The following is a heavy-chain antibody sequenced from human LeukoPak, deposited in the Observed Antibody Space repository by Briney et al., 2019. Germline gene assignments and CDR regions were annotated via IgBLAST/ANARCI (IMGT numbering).Heavy chain of an antibody. D-gene: IGHD3-9*01. V-gene: IGHV1-24*01. CDR1: GYSLTELS. J-gene: IGHJ6*02. Sequence: GASVKVSCKVSGYSLTELSIHWVRQAPGKGLEWMGCIGPGDGETNYAQMFQGRVTMTEDTSTDTAYMELSSLRSDDTAVYYCATTRLVPLYYYGMDVWGQGTTVAVSS. CDR2: IGPGDGET. CDR3: ATTRLVPLYYYGMDV.